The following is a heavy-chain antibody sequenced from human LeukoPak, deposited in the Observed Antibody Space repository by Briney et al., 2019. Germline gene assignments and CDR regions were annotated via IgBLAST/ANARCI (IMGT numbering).Heavy chain of an antibody. V-gene: IGHV4-34*01. CDR1: GGSFSGYY. Sequence: PSETLSLTCAVYGGSFSGYYWCWIRRPPGKGLEWIGEINHSGSTNYNPSLKSRVTISVDTSKNQFSLKLSSVTAADTAVYYWARGTMTTVTYYFDYWGQGTLVTVSS. CDR3: ARGTMTTVTYYFDY. CDR2: INHSGST. D-gene: IGHD4-17*01. J-gene: IGHJ4*02.